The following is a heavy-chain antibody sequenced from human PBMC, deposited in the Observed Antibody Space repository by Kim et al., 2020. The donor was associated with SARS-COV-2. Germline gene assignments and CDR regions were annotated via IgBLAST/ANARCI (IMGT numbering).Heavy chain of an antibody. CDR1: GFTFSTFG. V-gene: IGHV3-33*01. J-gene: IGHJ3*02. CDR2: IWFDGSNK. Sequence: GGSLRLSCAASGFTFSTFGMHWVRQAPGKGLEWVAVIWFDGSNKYYVDSVKGRFTISRDNSKNTLYLQMNSLRAEDTAVYYCASRSRYYYDSSGDAFHIWGQGTMVTVSS. D-gene: IGHD3-22*01. CDR3: ASRSRYYYDSSGDAFHI.